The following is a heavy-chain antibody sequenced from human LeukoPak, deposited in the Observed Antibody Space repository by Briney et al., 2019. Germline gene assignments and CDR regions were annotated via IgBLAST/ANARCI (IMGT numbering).Heavy chain of an antibody. V-gene: IGHV3-30*02. Sequence: GGSLRLSCAASGFTFSSYGMHWVRQAPGKGLEWVAFIRYDGSNKYYADSVKGRFTISRDNSKNTLYLQMNSLRAEDTAVYYCARGCGSLSLGYWGQGTLVAVSS. CDR2: IRYDGSNK. CDR1: GFTFSSYG. J-gene: IGHJ4*02. CDR3: ARGCGSLSLGY. D-gene: IGHD1-26*01.